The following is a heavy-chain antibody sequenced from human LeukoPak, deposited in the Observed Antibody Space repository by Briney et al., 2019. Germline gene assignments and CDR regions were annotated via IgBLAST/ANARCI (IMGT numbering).Heavy chain of an antibody. J-gene: IGHJ4*02. Sequence: PSQTLSLTCAISGDSVSINSAAWNWIRQSPSRGLEWLGRTYQRSKWYNDYAVFVKSRITINPDISKNQFSLQLNSVTPEDTAVYHCARSPSPYSSGWYFDYWGQGTLVTVSS. CDR1: GDSVSINSAA. CDR3: ARSPSPYSSGWYFDY. CDR2: TYQRSKWYN. V-gene: IGHV6-1*01. D-gene: IGHD6-19*01.